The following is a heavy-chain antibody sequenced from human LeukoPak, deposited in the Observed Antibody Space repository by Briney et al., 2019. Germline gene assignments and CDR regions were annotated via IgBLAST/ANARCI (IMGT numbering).Heavy chain of an antibody. D-gene: IGHD4-17*01. CDR3: AKDLFAVTTATDY. CDR2: IRYDGSNK. V-gene: IGHV3-30*02. Sequence: PGGSLRLSCAASGFTFSSYGMHWVRQAPGKGLEWVAFIRYDGSNKYYADSVKGRFTISRDNSKNTLYLQMNSLRAEDTAVYYCAKDLFAVTTATDYWGQGTLVTVSS. J-gene: IGHJ4*02. CDR1: GFTFSSYG.